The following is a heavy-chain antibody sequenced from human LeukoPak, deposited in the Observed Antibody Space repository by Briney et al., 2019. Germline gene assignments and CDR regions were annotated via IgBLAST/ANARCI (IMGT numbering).Heavy chain of an antibody. CDR3: ALGEPPDYYGMDV. CDR2: IYYSGST. J-gene: IGHJ6*04. CDR1: GGSISSGDYY. Sequence: SETLSLTCTVSGGSISSGDYYWSWIRQPPGKGLEWIGYIYYSGSTYYNPSLKRRVTISVDTSKNQFSLKLSSVTAADTAVYYCALGEPPDYYGMDVWGKGTTVTVSS. D-gene: IGHD3-10*01. V-gene: IGHV4-30-4*01.